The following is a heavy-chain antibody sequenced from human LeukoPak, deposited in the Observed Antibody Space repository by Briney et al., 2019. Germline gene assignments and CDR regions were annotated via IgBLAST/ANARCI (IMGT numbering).Heavy chain of an antibody. V-gene: IGHV3-7*01. CDR1: GFTLAFHY. D-gene: IGHD3-22*01. J-gene: IGHJ4*02. CDR3: ARDFFPRSGYEIDADY. CDR2: IKQDASEQ. Sequence: GGSLRLSCEASGFTLAFHYMSWVRQAPGKGLEWVANIKQDASEQYYVNSVKGRFIISRDNAKNSLYLQMNSLRPEDTAVYYCARDFFPRSGYEIDADYWGQGTLVTVSS.